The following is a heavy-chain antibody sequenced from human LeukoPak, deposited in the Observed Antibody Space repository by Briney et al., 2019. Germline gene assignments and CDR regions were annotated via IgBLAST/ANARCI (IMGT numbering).Heavy chain of an antibody. Sequence: SETLSLTCAVYGGSFSGYYWSWIRQPPGKGLEWIGEINHSGSTNYNPSLKSRVTMSVDTSKNQFSLKLSSVTAADTAVYYCARDRHWTNDWVFDYWGQGTLVTVSS. J-gene: IGHJ4*02. CDR1: GGSFSGYY. V-gene: IGHV4-34*01. CDR2: INHSGST. CDR3: ARDRHWTNDWVFDY. D-gene: IGHD1/OR15-1a*01.